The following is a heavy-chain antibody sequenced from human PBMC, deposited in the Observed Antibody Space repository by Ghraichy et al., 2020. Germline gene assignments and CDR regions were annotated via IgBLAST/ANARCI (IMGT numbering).Heavy chain of an antibody. CDR3: ARIGGAGTTWYFFDY. CDR2: LSSTGATI. V-gene: IGHV3-48*02. D-gene: IGHD1-7*01. J-gene: IGHJ4*02. Sequence: GGSLRLSCTASGFTFGGYGMTWVRQAPGKGLEWVSFLSSTGATINYADSVKGRFTVSRDNAKNSLYLQVNSLRDEDTAVYFCARIGGAGTTWYFFDYWGQGTLITVSS. CDR1: GFTFGGYG.